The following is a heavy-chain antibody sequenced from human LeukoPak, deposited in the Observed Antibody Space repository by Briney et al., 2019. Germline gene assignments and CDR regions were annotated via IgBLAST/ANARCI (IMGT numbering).Heavy chain of an antibody. Sequence: SETLSLTCTVSGGSISSSSYYWSWIRQPPGKGLEWIGSIYYSGSTYYNPSLKSRVAISVDTSKNQFSLKLSSVTAADTAVYYCAGHHPRNTVDFWGQGTLVTVSS. D-gene: IGHD2/OR15-2a*01. CDR1: GGSISSSSYY. J-gene: IGHJ4*02. CDR3: AGHHPRNTVDF. V-gene: IGHV4-39*01. CDR2: IYYSGST.